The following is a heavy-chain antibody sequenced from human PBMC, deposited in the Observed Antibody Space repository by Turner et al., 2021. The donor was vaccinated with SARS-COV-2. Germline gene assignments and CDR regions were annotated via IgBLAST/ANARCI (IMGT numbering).Heavy chain of an antibody. CDR3: VFYGSTAAY. CDR2: VSSNGEFT. Sequence: EVQLVESGGGLVQPGGSRRLSCSASGFTFSTYAMHWVRHAPGKGLEYLSVVSSNGEFTYYSDYVKGRFIISRDNSENTLYLQMSSLRPADTAVYYCVFYGSTAAYWGQGTLVSVSS. V-gene: IGHV3-64D*06. J-gene: IGHJ4*02. D-gene: IGHD4-17*01. CDR1: GFTFSTYA.